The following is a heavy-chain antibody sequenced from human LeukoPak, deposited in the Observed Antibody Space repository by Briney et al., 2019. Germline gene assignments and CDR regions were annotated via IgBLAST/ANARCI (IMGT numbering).Heavy chain of an antibody. Sequence: GGSLRLSCAASGFTFRDAWMSWVRQAPGKGLEWVGRIKSKTDGGTTDYAAPVKGRFTISRDDSKNTLYLQMDSLKTEDTAVYSCTTVGVAVAGTVAYWGQGTLVTVSS. CDR1: GFTFRDAW. J-gene: IGHJ4*02. CDR3: TTVGVAVAGTVAY. CDR2: IKSKTDGGTT. V-gene: IGHV3-15*01. D-gene: IGHD6-19*01.